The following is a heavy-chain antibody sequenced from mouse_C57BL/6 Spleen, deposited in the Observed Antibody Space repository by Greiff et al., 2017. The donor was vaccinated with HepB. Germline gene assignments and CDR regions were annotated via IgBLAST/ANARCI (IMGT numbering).Heavy chain of an antibody. CDR1: GFTFSSYA. Sequence: EVQVVESGGGLVKPGGSLKLSCAASGFTFSSYAMSWVRQTPEKRLEWVATISDGGSYTYYPDNVKGRFTISRDNAKNNLYLQMSHLKSEDTAMYYCARGEGDYWGQGTSVTVSS. J-gene: IGHJ4*01. V-gene: IGHV5-4*01. CDR3: ARGEGDY. CDR2: ISDGGSYT.